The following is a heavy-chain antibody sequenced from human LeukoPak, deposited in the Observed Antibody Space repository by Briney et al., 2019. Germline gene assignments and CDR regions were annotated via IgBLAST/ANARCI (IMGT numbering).Heavy chain of an antibody. CDR2: MSHDGSTR. D-gene: IGHD1-26*01. J-gene: IGHJ6*02. CDR3: ARDSGSSAYYYYIMDV. CDR1: GFTFSNYP. Sequence: QPGRSLRLSGAASGFTFSNYPMHWVRQAPGKGLYLLSLMSHDGSTRYYVDSVKGRFTISSDNSKNTLYLQMNTLRAEDTAVYYCARDSGSSAYYYYIMDVWGQGTTVTVSS. V-gene: IGHV3-30-3*01.